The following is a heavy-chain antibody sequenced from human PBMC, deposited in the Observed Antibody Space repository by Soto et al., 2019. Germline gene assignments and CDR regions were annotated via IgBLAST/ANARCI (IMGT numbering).Heavy chain of an antibody. CDR1: GFTFSSYA. CDR2: ISGSGGST. Sequence: EVQLLESGGGLVQPGGSLRLSCAASGFTFSSYAMSWVRQAPGKGLEWVSAISGSGGSTYYADSVKGRFTISRDNSKTTLYLQMNSLRAEDTAVYYCAKDHPADFWSGYSYFDYWGQGTLVTVSS. CDR3: AKDHPADFWSGYSYFDY. V-gene: IGHV3-23*01. D-gene: IGHD3-3*01. J-gene: IGHJ4*02.